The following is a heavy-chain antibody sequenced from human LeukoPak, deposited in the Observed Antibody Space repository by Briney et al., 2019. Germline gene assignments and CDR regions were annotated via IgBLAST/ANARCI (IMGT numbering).Heavy chain of an antibody. V-gene: IGHV3-23*01. CDR2: IYGSGQTT. D-gene: IGHD6-19*01. CDR3: AKVSKQWPHGYLDF. CDR1: GFTFTIYA. J-gene: IGHJ4*02. Sequence: GGSLRLSCAASGFTFTIYAMTWVRQAPGKGLEWVSGIYGSGQTTYYADSVKGRFTISRDNSKNTLYLQMSSLRLGDTAVYYCAKVSKQWPHGYLDFCGQGALVTVSS.